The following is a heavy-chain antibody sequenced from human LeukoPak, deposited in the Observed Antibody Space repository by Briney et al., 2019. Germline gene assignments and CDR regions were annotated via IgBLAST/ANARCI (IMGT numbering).Heavy chain of an antibody. CDR2: IIPIFGIA. V-gene: IGHV1-69*04. J-gene: IGHJ5*02. CDR3: ARDQLDTAMVTSRGSNNWFDP. CDR1: GGTFSSYA. Sequence: SVKVSCKASGGTFSSYAISWVRQAPAQGLEWMGRIIPIFGIANYAQKFQGRVTITADKSTSTAYMELSSLRSEDTAVYYCARDQLDTAMVTSRGSNNWFDPWGQGTLVTVSS. D-gene: IGHD5-18*01.